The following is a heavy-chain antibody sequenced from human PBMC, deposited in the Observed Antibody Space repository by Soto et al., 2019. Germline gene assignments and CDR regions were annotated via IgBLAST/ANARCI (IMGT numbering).Heavy chain of an antibody. CDR3: SKAMTTVYKYFDP. D-gene: IGHD4-4*01. V-gene: IGHV3-23*01. CDR1: VFTFSKYA. J-gene: IGHJ5*02. CDR2: IGTDDST. Sequence: GGSLRLSCAASVFTFSKYALYWLRQTPGKGLEWVSGIGTDDSTFYGDSVKGRFTISRDNLKNTLYLQMNSLRAEDTAVYYCSKAMTTVYKYFDPWGQGTLVTVSS.